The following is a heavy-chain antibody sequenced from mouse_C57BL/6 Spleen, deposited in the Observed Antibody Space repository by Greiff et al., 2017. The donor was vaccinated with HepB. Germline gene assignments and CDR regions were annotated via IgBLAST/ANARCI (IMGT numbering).Heavy chain of an antibody. Sequence: DVMLVESGGGLVKPGGSLKLSCAASGFTFSSYAMSWVRQTPEKRLEWVATISDGGSYTYYPDNVKGRFTISRDNAKNNLYLQMSHLKSEDTAMYYCARDRDGYYWFAYWGQGTLVTVSA. J-gene: IGHJ3*01. CDR3: ARDRDGYYWFAY. CDR1: GFTFSSYA. D-gene: IGHD2-3*01. V-gene: IGHV5-4*01. CDR2: ISDGGSYT.